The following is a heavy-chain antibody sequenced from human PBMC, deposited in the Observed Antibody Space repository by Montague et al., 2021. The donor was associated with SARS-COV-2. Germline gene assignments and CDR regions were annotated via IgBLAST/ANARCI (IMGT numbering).Heavy chain of an antibody. CDR2: IYYSGST. J-gene: IGHJ6*02. V-gene: IGHV4-61*01. D-gene: IGHD3-3*01. CDR1: GGSVSSGSYY. CDR3: ARDPWRITFFVVVRRYGMDV. Sequence: ETLSLTCTVSGGSVSSGSYYWSWIRQPPGKGLEWIGYIYYSGSTNYNLSLKSRVTISVDTSKNQFSLKLSSVTAADTAVYYCARDPWRITFFVVVRRYGMDVWGQGTTVTVSS.